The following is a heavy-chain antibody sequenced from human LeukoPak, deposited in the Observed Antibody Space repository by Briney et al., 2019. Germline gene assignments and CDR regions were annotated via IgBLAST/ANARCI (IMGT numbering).Heavy chain of an antibody. CDR1: GFTFNTYS. Sequence: GGSLRLSCVASGFTFNTYSMNWVRQAPGKGLEWLSYISSSSSIIYDADSVKGRFIISRDNVKNSLYLQMNTLRDEDTAVYFCARDRYGSGTSPDSFDIWGQGTMVTVSS. V-gene: IGHV3-48*02. CDR3: ARDRYGSGTSPDSFDI. D-gene: IGHD3-10*01. J-gene: IGHJ3*02. CDR2: ISSSSSII.